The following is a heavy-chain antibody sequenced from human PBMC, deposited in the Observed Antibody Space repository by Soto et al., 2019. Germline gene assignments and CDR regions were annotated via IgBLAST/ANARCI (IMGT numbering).Heavy chain of an antibody. Sequence: SGGSLRLSCEASGFTFNIYTTNWVRQAPGKGLQWVSSISGNGAYVYYADSVRGRFAVSRDNAKNSVFLLMDSLRPEDTGVYFCTRGPDYWGQGTLVTVSS. V-gene: IGHV3-21*06. CDR1: GFTFNIYT. J-gene: IGHJ4*02. CDR3: TRGPDY. CDR2: ISGNGAYV.